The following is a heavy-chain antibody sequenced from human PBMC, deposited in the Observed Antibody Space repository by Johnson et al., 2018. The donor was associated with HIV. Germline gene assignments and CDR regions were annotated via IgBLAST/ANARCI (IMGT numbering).Heavy chain of an antibody. Sequence: QVQLVESGGGLVKPGGSLRLSCAASGLTFSDYYMSWIRQAPGKGLEWVSFISSSGSSIYYADSLKGRFTVSRDNTKKSLYLQMNSLRAEDTAVYYCARAGVGAGAFDIWGQGTMVTVSS. J-gene: IGHJ3*02. D-gene: IGHD1-26*01. V-gene: IGHV3-11*04. CDR3: ARAGVGAGAFDI. CDR2: ISSSGSSI. CDR1: GLTFSDYY.